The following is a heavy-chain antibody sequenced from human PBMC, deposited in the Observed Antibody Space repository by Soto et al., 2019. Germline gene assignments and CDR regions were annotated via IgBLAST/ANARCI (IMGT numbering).Heavy chain of an antibody. J-gene: IGHJ6*02. V-gene: IGHV2-5*02. CDR3: VQSRCGGDCLQSYSSHSYYGLDV. D-gene: IGHD2-21*02. CDR1: GLSLSTTGVG. CDR2: IYWDDDK. Sequence: QITLKESGPPLVKPTQTLTLTCTFSGLSLSTTGVGVGWIRQPPGKALEWLALIYWDDDKRYSPSLKSRLTIPNDTSKNQVVLTMTNMDPVDTATYYCVQSRCGGDCLQSYSSHSYYGLDVWGQGTTVTVSS.